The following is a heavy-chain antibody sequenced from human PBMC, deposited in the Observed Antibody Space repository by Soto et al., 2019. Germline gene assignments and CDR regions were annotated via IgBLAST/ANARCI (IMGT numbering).Heavy chain of an antibody. Sequence: QVQLQESGPGLVKPSQTLSLTCTVSGGSISSGGYYWSWIRQHPGKGLEWIGYIYYSGSTYYKPSLKSRVTISVDTSKNQFSLKLSSVTSADTAVYYCARAFTAAGTGQDAFDIWGQGTMVTFAS. J-gene: IGHJ3*02. CDR3: ARAFTAAGTGQDAFDI. CDR1: GGSISSGGYY. D-gene: IGHD6-13*01. CDR2: IYYSGST. V-gene: IGHV4-31*03.